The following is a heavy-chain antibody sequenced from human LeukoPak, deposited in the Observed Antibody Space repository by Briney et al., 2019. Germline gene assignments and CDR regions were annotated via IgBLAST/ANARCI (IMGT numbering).Heavy chain of an antibody. V-gene: IGHV4-34*01. Sequence: SETLSLTCAVYGGSFSGYYWSWIRQPPGKGLEWIGEINHSGSTNYNPSLKSRVTISVDTSKNQFSLKLSSVTAADTAVYYCARALRSHAVDYWGQGTLVTVSS. J-gene: IGHJ4*02. CDR2: INHSGST. D-gene: IGHD4-17*01. CDR1: GGSFSGYY. CDR3: ARALRSHAVDY.